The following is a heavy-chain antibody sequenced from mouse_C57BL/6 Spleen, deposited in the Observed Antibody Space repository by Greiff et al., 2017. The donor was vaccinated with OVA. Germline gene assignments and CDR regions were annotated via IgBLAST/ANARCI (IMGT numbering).Heavy chain of an antibody. D-gene: IGHD2-5*01. J-gene: IGHJ4*01. CDR3: ARYSNYDYAMDY. CDR2: ISSGSSTI. V-gene: IGHV5-17*01. CDR1: GFTFSDYG. Sequence: EVKLMESGGGLVKPGGSLKLSCAASGFTFSDYGMHWVRQAPEKGLEWVAYISSGSSTINYADTVKGRFTISRNNTKNTLFLQMTSLSSEDTAMYYCARYSNYDYAMDYWGQGTSVTVSS.